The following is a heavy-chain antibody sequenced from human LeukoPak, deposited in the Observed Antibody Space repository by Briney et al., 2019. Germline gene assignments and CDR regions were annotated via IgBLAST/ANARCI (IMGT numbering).Heavy chain of an antibody. CDR2: IKPDGGEK. D-gene: IGHD3-16*01. V-gene: IGHV3-7*01. CDR3: VRVGGAFDL. J-gene: IGHJ3*01. Sequence: GGSLRLSCAASGFTFSSEWMIWVRQAPGKGLEWVANIKPDGGEKYYVDSVKGRFTISRDNAKKSLYMQMNSLRAEDTAVYYCVRVGGAFDLWGQGTRVSVSS. CDR1: GFTFSSEW.